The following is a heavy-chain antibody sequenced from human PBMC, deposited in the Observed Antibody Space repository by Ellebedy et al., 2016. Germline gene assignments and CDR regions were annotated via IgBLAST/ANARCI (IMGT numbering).Heavy chain of an antibody. D-gene: IGHD4-11*01. CDR3: AKGRPISNYPFRYYYYYYMDL. Sequence: GESLKISXAASGFTFSSYAMSWVRQAPGKGLEWVSAIGCSDSSTYYADSVKGRFTISRDNSKNTVYLQMNSLRAEDTAVYYCAKGRPISNYPFRYYYYYYMDLWGKGTTVTVSS. CDR2: IGCSDSST. V-gene: IGHV3-23*01. J-gene: IGHJ6*03. CDR1: GFTFSSYA.